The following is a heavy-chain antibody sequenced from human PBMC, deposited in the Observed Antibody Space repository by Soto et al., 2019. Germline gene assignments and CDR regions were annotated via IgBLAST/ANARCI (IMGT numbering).Heavy chain of an antibody. V-gene: IGHV3-48*02. D-gene: IGHD3-16*02. CDR1: GFTLNTYS. CDR2: ITSSGSTT. J-gene: IGHJ6*02. CDR3: ARVAIASGGVIAVPYALDV. Sequence: EVKMVESGGGLVQPGGSLSLSCEVSGFTLNTYSMNWVRQAPGKGLEWVSFITSSGSTTYYADSVKGRFTVSRDNVKXXLXXQMNSLRDEDTAVYYCARVAIASGGVIAVPYALDVWGQGTTVTVSS.